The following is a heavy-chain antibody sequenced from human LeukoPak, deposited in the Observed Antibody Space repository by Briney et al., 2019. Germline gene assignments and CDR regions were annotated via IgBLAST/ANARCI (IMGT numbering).Heavy chain of an antibody. V-gene: IGHV1-2*02. J-gene: IGHJ4*02. D-gene: IGHD5-12*01. CDR3: ARGDYSDYDSLSY. CDR2: INPNIGGT. CDR1: GYTFTDYY. Sequence: ASVKVSCKASGYTFTDYYMNWVRQAPGQGLEWMGWINPNIGGTNYAQRFQGRVTMTRDTSISTAYMELSRLRSDDTAVYYCARGDYSDYDSLSYWGKGTLVTVSS.